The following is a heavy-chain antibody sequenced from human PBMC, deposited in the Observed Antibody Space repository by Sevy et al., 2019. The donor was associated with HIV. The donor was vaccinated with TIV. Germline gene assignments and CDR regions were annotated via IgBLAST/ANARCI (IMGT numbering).Heavy chain of an antibody. D-gene: IGHD5-18*01. Sequence: GGSLRLSCAASGFTLSSNAMSWARQAPGKGLEWVSNISSTGGSTYHAYSVRGRFSISRDNSKNTLYLHMNSLRAEDTAVYCCAKDPNVDTAMAYYFDYWGQGTLVTVSS. CDR3: AKDPNVDTAMAYYFDY. CDR1: GFTLSSNA. CDR2: ISSTGGST. V-gene: IGHV3-23*01. J-gene: IGHJ4*02.